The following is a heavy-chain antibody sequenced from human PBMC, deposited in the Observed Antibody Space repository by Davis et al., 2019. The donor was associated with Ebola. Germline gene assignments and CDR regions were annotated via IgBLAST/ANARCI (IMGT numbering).Heavy chain of an antibody. D-gene: IGHD3-16*02. CDR2: IYYSGST. Sequence: GSLRLSCTVSGGSISTYYWRWIRQPPGKRLEWIGYIYYSGSTNYNPSLKSRVTISVDTSKNQFSLKLSSVTAADTAVYYCAGHTFGGVIVYAVDIWGQGTMVTVSS. V-gene: IGHV4-59*08. CDR1: GGSISTYY. J-gene: IGHJ3*02. CDR3: AGHTFGGVIVYAVDI.